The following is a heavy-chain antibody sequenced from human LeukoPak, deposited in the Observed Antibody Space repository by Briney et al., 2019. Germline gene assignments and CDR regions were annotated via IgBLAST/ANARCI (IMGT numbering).Heavy chain of an antibody. CDR3: AKYVASTVTPAFGY. Sequence: GGSLRLSCAASGFTFSSYAMSWVRQAPGKGLEWVSIISDSGGSTYYADSVKGRFTMSRDNSKNTLYLQMNSLRVEDTAVYYCAKYVASTVTPAFGYWGQGTLVTVSS. D-gene: IGHD4-17*01. CDR2: ISDSGGST. J-gene: IGHJ4*02. CDR1: GFTFSSYA. V-gene: IGHV3-23*01.